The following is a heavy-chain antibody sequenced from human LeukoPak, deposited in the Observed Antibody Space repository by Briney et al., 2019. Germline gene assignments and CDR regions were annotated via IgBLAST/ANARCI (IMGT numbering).Heavy chain of an antibody. D-gene: IGHD3-16*02. J-gene: IGHJ4*02. Sequence: GASVKVSCKASGYTFTGYYMHWVRQAPGQGLEWMGWINPNSGGTNYAQKFQGRVTMTRDTSTSTVYMELSSLRSEDTAVYYCATLSPYDYVWGSYRYDPFDYWGQGTLVTVSS. CDR1: GYTFTGYY. V-gene: IGHV1-2*02. CDR3: ATLSPYDYVWGSYRYDPFDY. CDR2: INPNSGGT.